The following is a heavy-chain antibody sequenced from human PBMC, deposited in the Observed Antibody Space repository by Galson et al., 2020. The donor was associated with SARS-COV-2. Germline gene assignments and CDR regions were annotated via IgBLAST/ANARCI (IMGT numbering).Heavy chain of an antibody. V-gene: IGHV3-9*01. CDR2: IRWNSFTI. Sequence: SCAASGFTFGDYDMHWVRQGPGKGLEWVSGIRWNSFTIGYADSVKGRFTISRDNAKNNLYLQMNSLRAEDTAFYYCAKVRLAWYETYSFDHWGQGTLLTVSS. J-gene: IGHJ4*02. CDR3: AKVRLAWYETYSFDH. D-gene: IGHD6-13*01. CDR1: GFTFGDYD.